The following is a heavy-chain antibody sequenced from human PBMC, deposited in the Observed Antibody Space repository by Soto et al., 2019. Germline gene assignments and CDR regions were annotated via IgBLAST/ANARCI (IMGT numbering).Heavy chain of an antibody. CDR1: GGFVSSGSYY. CDR3: VRVARGTATTVVDAFDI. D-gene: IGHD1-1*01. CDR2: MSHSGGT. V-gene: IGHV4-34*01. J-gene: IGHJ3*02. Sequence: QVQLQQWGAGLLNPSETLSLTCAVYGGFVSSGSYYWSWIRQPPGKGLEWIGEMSHSGGTHFNPSLKSRVTISVDTSKNQFTLKISSVTAADTALYYSVRVARGTATTVVDAFDIWGPGTMATVSS.